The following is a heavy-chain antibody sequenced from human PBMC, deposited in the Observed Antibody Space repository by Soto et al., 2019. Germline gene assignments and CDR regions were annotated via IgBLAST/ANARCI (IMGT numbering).Heavy chain of an antibody. Sequence: PSETLSLTCTVSGGSISSGGYYWSWIRQHPGKGLEWIGYIYYSGSTYYNPSLKSRVTISVDTSKNQFSLKLSSVTAADTAVYYCARTTITGTTWSYYFDYWGQGTLVTVSS. D-gene: IGHD1-7*01. CDR2: IYYSGST. V-gene: IGHV4-31*03. CDR3: ARTTITGTTWSYYFDY. J-gene: IGHJ4*02. CDR1: GGSISSGGYY.